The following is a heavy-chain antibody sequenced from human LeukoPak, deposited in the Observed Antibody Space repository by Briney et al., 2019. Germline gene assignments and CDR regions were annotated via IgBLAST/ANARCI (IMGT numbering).Heavy chain of an antibody. CDR2: ISSSSSYI. D-gene: IGHD6-6*01. CDR3: ARDDFYSSSFQH. V-gene: IGHV3-21*01. J-gene: IGHJ1*01. CDR1: GFTFSSYS. Sequence: GGSLRLSCAASGFTFSSYSVNWVRQAPGKGLEWVSSISSSSSYIYYADSVKGRFTISRDNAKNSLYLQMNSLRAEDTAVYYCARDDFYSSSFQHWGQGTLVTVSS.